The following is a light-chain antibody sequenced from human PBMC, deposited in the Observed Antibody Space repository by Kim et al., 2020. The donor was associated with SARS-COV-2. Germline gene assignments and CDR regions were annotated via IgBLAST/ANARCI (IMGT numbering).Light chain of an antibody. Sequence: GQSITISCTGTSSDFGGFNYLSWYQQPPGKAPKLIIYEVSNRPSGVSHRFSASKSGNTASLTISGLQADDEADYYCSSYTNSNTRVFGGGTQLTVL. J-gene: IGLJ2*01. CDR1: SSDFGGFNY. V-gene: IGLV2-14*03. CDR2: EVS. CDR3: SSYTNSNTRV.